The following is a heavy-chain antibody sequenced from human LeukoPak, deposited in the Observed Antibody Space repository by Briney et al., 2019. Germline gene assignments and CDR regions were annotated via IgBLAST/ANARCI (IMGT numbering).Heavy chain of an antibody. CDR1: GDSISNINW. V-gene: IGHV4-4*02. CDR3: ARESTLIVGARYWFDP. D-gene: IGHD1-26*01. Sequence: SETLSLTCAVSGDSISNINWWWSWVRQPPGKGLEWIGEIHDGGSTTYHPSLKSRVTISEDTSKNQFSLKLSSVTAADTAVYYCARESTLIVGARYWFDPWGQGTLVTVSS. J-gene: IGHJ5*02. CDR2: IHDGGST.